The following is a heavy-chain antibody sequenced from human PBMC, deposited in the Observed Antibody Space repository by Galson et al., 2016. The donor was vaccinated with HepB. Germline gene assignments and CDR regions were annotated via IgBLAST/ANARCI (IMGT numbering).Heavy chain of an antibody. Sequence: TLSLTCAVSGGSISSGGYSWSWIRQPPGKGLEWIGYIYHTGSTYYNPSLKSRVTISGDRSKNQFSLKLSSVTAADTALYYCARGKGRGGFDYWGQGTLVT. CDR3: ARGKGRGGFDY. CDR1: GGSISSGGYS. V-gene: IGHV4-30-2*01. D-gene: IGHD3-10*01. CDR2: IYHTGST. J-gene: IGHJ4*02.